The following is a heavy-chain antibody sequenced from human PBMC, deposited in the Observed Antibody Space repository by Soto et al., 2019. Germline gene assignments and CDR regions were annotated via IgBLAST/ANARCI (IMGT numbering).Heavy chain of an antibody. V-gene: IGHV3-11*01. D-gene: IGHD3-3*01. CDR2: ISSSGSTI. Sequence: QVQLVESGGGLVKPGGSLRLSCAASGFTFSDYYMSWIRQAPGKGLEWVSYISSSGSTIYYADSVKGRFTISRDNAKNSLYLQMNSLRAEDTAVYYCARVGYDFWSGYHTGSGYFDLWGRGTLVTVSS. CDR1: GFTFSDYY. J-gene: IGHJ2*01. CDR3: ARVGYDFWSGYHTGSGYFDL.